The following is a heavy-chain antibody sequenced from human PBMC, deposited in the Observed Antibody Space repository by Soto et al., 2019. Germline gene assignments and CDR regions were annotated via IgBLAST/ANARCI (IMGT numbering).Heavy chain of an antibody. D-gene: IGHD3-3*01. CDR2: ISYDGSNK. V-gene: IGHV3-30-3*01. Sequence: QVQLVESGGGVVQPGRSLRLSCAASGFTFSSYAMHWVRQAPGKGLEWLAVISYDGSNKYYADSVKGRFTISRDSSKNTLYLQMNSLRAEDTAVYYCARHKRDLRFLEWSYYFDYWGQGTLVTVSS. J-gene: IGHJ4*02. CDR1: GFTFSSYA. CDR3: ARHKRDLRFLEWSYYFDY.